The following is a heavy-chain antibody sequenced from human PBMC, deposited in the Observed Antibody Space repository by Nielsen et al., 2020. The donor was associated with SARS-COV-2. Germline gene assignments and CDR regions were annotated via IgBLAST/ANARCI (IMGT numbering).Heavy chain of an antibody. CDR2: ISYDGSVK. V-gene: IGHV3-30*03. D-gene: IGHD4-11*01. Sequence: GGSLRLSCEASGFTISRYGMHWVRQAPGKGLEWVTFISYDGSVKYYADSVEGRFTTSRDNAKNSLVLQMNNLRADDTAIYYCAREIFYTNYGRKYFDLWGRGSLVTVSS. CDR3: AREIFYTNYGRKYFDL. J-gene: IGHJ2*01. CDR1: GFTISRYG.